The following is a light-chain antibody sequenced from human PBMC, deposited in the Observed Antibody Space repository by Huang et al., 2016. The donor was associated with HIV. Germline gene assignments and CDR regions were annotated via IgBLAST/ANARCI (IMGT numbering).Light chain of an antibody. V-gene: IGKV1-39*01. CDR3: QQSRSLPRT. CDR1: ENIVYS. Sequence: EIQLTQSPSSLSASVGDGITITCRASENIVYSLSWFRQRPGRAPEALIYAASRLHAGVPSKFSATGSGENFTLSIDGLGPEDFATYYCQQSRSLPRTYGGGTKVDI. J-gene: IGKJ4*01. CDR2: AAS.